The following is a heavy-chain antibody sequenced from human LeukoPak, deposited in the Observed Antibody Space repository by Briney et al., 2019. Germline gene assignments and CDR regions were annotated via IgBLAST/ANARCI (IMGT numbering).Heavy chain of an antibody. Sequence: GGSLRLSCAASGFTFSSYWMSWVRQAPGKGLEWVANIKQDGSEKYYVDSVKGRFTISRDNAKNSLYLQMNSLRAEDTAVYYCARWVEYSSSSGPSYYYMDVWGKGTTVTVSS. CDR2: IKQDGSEK. J-gene: IGHJ6*03. CDR1: GFTFSSYW. V-gene: IGHV3-7*01. D-gene: IGHD6-6*01. CDR3: ARWVEYSSSSGPSYYYMDV.